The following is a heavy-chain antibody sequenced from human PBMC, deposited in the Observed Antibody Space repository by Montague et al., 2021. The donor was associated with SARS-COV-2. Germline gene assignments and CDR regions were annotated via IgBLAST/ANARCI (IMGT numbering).Heavy chain of an antibody. J-gene: IGHJ4*02. CDR1: GFTFSSYE. V-gene: IGHV3-48*03. D-gene: IGHD6-6*01. CDR3: ARDAEILEYSSLDSFDY. Sequence: SLRLSCAASGFTFSSYEMNWVRQAPGKGLEWVSYISSSGSTIYYADSVKGRFTISRDNAKNSLYLQMNSLRAEDTAVYYCARDAEILEYSSLDSFDYWGQGTLGTVSS. CDR2: ISSSGSTI.